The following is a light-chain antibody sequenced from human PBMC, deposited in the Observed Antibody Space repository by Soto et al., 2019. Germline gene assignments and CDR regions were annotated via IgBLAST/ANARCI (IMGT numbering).Light chain of an antibody. V-gene: IGLV1-40*01. CDR3: QSYDFTLRGVV. Sequence: QSVLTQPPSVSGAPGQRVTISCTGTTSNIGSNYDVHWYQHLPGTAPKPIIYGNTNRPSGVPERFSGSESGTSASLTITGLQADDEADYYCQSYDFTLRGVVFGGGTKVTVL. CDR1: TSNIGSNYD. J-gene: IGLJ2*01. CDR2: GNT.